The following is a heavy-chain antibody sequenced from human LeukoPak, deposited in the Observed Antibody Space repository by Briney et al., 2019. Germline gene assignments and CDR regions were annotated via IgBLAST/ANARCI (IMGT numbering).Heavy chain of an antibody. CDR1: GFTFSDYY. V-gene: IGHV3-11*03. J-gene: IGHJ4*02. Sequence: GGSLRLSCAASGFTFSDYYMSWIRQAPGKGLEWVSYISSSSSYTNYADSVKGRFTISRDNAKNSLYLQMNSLGAEDTAVYYCASNSGSHNEHFDYWGQGTLVTVSS. CDR2: ISSSSSYT. CDR3: ASNSGSHNEHFDY. D-gene: IGHD1-26*01.